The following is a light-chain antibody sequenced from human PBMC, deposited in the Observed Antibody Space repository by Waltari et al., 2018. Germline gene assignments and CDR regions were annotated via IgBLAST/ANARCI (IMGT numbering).Light chain of an antibody. Sequence: EIVLTQSPAILSFSPGERATLSCRASQSVGTYLAWYQQRPGQSPRLLIYAASYRATGIPGRFSGSGSETDFTLTISSLQPEDFAVYYCQQRRSWPLTFGGGTRVQI. CDR1: QSVGTY. V-gene: IGKV3-11*01. J-gene: IGKJ4*01. CDR2: AAS. CDR3: QQRRSWPLT.